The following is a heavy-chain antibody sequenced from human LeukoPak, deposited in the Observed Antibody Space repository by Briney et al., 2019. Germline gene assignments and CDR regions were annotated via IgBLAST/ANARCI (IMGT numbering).Heavy chain of an antibody. CDR1: GFTFNNYG. D-gene: IGHD3-10*01. CDR2: TSYDGSNQ. Sequence: GRSLRLSCAASGFTFNNYGMYWVRQAPGKRLEWVAVTSYDGSNQYYADSVKGRFTISRDSSKNTLYLQMNSLRAEDTAVYYCVKDRTGTYTLDYWGQGTLVTVYS. V-gene: IGHV3-30*18. J-gene: IGHJ4*02. CDR3: VKDRTGTYTLDY.